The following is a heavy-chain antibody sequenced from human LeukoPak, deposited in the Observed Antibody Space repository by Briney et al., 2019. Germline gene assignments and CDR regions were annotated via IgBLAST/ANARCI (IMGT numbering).Heavy chain of an antibody. J-gene: IGHJ3*02. CDR2: ISWNSGSI. CDR3: AKGSADYYDSSGYYNAFDI. Sequence: GRSLRLSCAASGSTFDDYAMHWVRQAPGKGLEWVSGISWNSGSIGYADSVKGRFTISRDNAKNSLYLQMNSLRAEDTALYYCAKGSADYYDSSGYYNAFDIWGQGTMVTVSS. D-gene: IGHD3-22*01. V-gene: IGHV3-9*01. CDR1: GSTFDDYA.